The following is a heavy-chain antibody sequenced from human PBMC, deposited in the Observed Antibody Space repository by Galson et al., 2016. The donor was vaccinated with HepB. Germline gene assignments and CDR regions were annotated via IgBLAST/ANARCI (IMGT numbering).Heavy chain of an antibody. CDR2: LSYDGGTK. CDR1: GFTFSSYA. J-gene: IGHJ4*02. Sequence: SLRLSCAASGFTFSSYAMHWVRQAPGKGLEWVAVLSYDGGTKFYADSVKGRFTISRDNFKNTLSLQMNSLTADDTALYYCARDVQQGYYGSGTAVDYWGQGTLVTVSS. V-gene: IGHV3-30-3*01. CDR3: ARDVQQGYYGSGTAVDY. D-gene: IGHD3-10*01.